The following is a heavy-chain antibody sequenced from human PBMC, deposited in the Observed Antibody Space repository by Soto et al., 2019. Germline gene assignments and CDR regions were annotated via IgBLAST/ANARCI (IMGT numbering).Heavy chain of an antibody. CDR2: IYPGDSDT. D-gene: IGHD3-16*01. J-gene: IGHJ4*02. Sequence: PVESLITYCKSHGNDFPLHWIAWVLQLPAKGLEWMGVIYPGDSDTRYSPPFQGHVTISADKSTGTAYLQWRSLKASDTAVYYCARTEGRYFYDARGYFTHWGQGTMVTVSS. CDR1: GNDFPLHW. CDR3: ARTEGRYFYDARGYFTH. V-gene: IGHV5-51*01.